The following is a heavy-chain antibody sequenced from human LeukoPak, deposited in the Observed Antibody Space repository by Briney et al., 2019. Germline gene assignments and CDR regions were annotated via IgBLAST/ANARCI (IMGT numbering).Heavy chain of an antibody. Sequence: GGSLRLSCAASGFPFSTYWMDWVRQAPGKGLVWVSRINNEGTFTTYADSVEGRFAISRDNAKNTLYLQMSSLRVDDTAIYYCARARFKADYWGQGTLVTVSS. V-gene: IGHV3-74*01. CDR2: INNEGTFT. J-gene: IGHJ4*02. CDR1: GFPFSTYW. CDR3: ARARFKADY. D-gene: IGHD3-3*01.